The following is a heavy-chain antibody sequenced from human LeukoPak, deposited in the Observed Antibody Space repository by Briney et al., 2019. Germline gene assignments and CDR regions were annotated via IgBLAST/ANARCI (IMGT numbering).Heavy chain of an antibody. V-gene: IGHV3-7*01. CDR3: ARDSGYAFDI. J-gene: IGHJ3*02. D-gene: IGHD1-26*01. Sequence: GGSLRLSCAASGFTFSSYFMSWVRQAPGKGLEWVANIKKDGSEKYYVDSVKGRFTISRDNAKKSLYLQMNSLRAEDTAVYYCARDSGYAFDIWGQGTMVTVSS. CDR1: GFTFSSYF. CDR2: IKKDGSEK.